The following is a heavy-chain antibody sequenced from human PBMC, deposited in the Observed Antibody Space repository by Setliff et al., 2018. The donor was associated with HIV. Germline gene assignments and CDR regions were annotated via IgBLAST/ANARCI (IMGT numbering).Heavy chain of an antibody. CDR3: ARAGRLTYYNFWSGRGWFDP. V-gene: IGHV7-4-1*02. J-gene: IGHJ5*02. CDR1: GYTFKNYA. CDR2: INTNTGNP. Sequence: ASVKVSCKASGYTFKNYAMNWARQAPGQGLEWMGWINTNTGNPRYAQDFTERFVFSVDTSGSTAYLQINSLKSKDTAMYYCARAGRLTYYNFWSGRGWFDPWGQGTLVTVSS. D-gene: IGHD3-3*01.